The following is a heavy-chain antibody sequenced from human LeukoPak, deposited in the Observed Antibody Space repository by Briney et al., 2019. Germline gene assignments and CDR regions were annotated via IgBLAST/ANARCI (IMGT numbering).Heavy chain of an antibody. CDR1: GGSISSSSYY. Sequence: PSETLSLTCTVSGGSISSSSYYWGWIRQPPGKGLEWIGSIYYSGSTYYNPSLKSRVTISVGTSKNQFSLKLSSVTAADTAVYYCARVWELLQNWFDPWGQGTLVTVSS. CDR2: IYYSGST. V-gene: IGHV4-39*07. CDR3: ARVWELLQNWFDP. D-gene: IGHD1-26*01. J-gene: IGHJ5*02.